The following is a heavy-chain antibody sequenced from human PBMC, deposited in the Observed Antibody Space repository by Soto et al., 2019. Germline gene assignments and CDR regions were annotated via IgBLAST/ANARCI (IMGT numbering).Heavy chain of an antibody. J-gene: IGHJ5*02. Sequence: QVQLQQWGAGLLKPSETLSLTCAVDGESFSGYYWSWIRQPPGKGLEWIGEINHSGSTNYNPSLMSRVTISVDTSKNQSALKLSSVTAAATAVYYCARAQQQNWGYNWFAPSGQGTLVTVSS. CDR2: INHSGST. V-gene: IGHV4-34*01. CDR1: GESFSGYY. D-gene: IGHD3-16*01. CDR3: ARAQQQNWGYNWFAP.